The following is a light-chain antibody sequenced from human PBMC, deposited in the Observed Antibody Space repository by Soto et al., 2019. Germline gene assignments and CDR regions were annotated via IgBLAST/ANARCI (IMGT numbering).Light chain of an antibody. CDR2: GAS. J-gene: IGKJ1*01. CDR3: QHHADLPWT. Sequence: EIVMTQSPATLSVSPGERATLSCRASQSVSSNLAWYQQKPGQAPRLLIYGASTRATGIPARFSGSGSGTEFTLTISSLQSEDFAVYSCQHHADLPWTFGQGTKVEFK. CDR1: QSVSSN. V-gene: IGKV3-15*01.